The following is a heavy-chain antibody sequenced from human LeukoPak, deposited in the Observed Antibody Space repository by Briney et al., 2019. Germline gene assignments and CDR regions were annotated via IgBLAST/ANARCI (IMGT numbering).Heavy chain of an antibody. CDR1: GGSISSSSYY. CDR3: ARDDLVATPHY. J-gene: IGHJ4*02. CDR2: IYYSGST. V-gene: IGHV4-39*07. Sequence: SETLSLTCTVSGGSISSSSYYWGWIRQPPGKGLEWIGSIYYSGSTYYNPSLKSRVTISVDTSKNQFSLKLSSVTAADTAVYYCARDDLVATPHYWGQGTLVTVSS. D-gene: IGHD5-12*01.